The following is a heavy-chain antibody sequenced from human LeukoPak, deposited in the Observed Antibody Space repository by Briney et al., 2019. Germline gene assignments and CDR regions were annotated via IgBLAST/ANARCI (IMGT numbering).Heavy chain of an antibody. V-gene: IGHV3-43*01. J-gene: IGHJ6*02. Sequence: GGSLRLSCAASGFTFDDYTMHWVRQAPGKGLEWVSLISWDGGSTYYADSVKGRFTTSRDNSKNSLYLQMNSLRTEDTALYYCARGGGSRLQDYYYYYGMDVWGQGTTVTVSS. CDR3: ARGGGSRLQDYYYYYGMDV. CDR1: GFTFDDYT. D-gene: IGHD1-26*01. CDR2: ISWDGGST.